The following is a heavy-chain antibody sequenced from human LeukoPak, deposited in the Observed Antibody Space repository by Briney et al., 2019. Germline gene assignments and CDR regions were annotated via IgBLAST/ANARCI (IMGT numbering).Heavy chain of an antibody. CDR1: GFTFSSYW. CDR3: AKASSSRPSDYFDY. CDR2: INQDGSEQ. V-gene: IGHV3-7*03. J-gene: IGHJ4*02. Sequence: GGSLRLSCAASGFTFSSYWMSWVRQAPGKGLEWVANINQDGSEQYYVDSVKGRFTISRDNSKNTLYLQMNSLRAEDTAVYYCAKASSSRPSDYFDYWGQGTLVTVSS. D-gene: IGHD6-6*01.